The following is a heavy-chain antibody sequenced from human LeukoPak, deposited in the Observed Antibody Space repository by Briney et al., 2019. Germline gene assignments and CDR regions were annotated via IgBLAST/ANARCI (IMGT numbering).Heavy chain of an antibody. V-gene: IGHV4-34*01. CDR1: GGSFSGYF. Sequence: SETLSLTCAVSGGSFSGYFWNWIRQPPGKGLEWIGEINHNGKINYNPSLKSRVTISIDTSKNQFSLKLSSMTATDTAVYYCARGYGYMRHWGQGTLVTVSS. D-gene: IGHD5-12*01. CDR3: ARGYGYMRH. J-gene: IGHJ4*02. CDR2: INHNGKI.